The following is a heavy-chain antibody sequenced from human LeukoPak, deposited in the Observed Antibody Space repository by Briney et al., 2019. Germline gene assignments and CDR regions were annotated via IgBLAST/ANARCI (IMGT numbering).Heavy chain of an antibody. CDR3: ARDASGDFWSGYFDY. D-gene: IGHD3-3*01. Sequence: SETLSLTCTVSGGSISSYYWSWIRQPPGKGLEWIGYIYYSGSTNYNPSLKSRVTISVDTSKNQFSLKLSSVTAADTAVYYCARDASGDFWSGYFDYWGRGTLVTVSS. CDR2: IYYSGST. J-gene: IGHJ4*02. V-gene: IGHV4-59*01. CDR1: GGSISSYY.